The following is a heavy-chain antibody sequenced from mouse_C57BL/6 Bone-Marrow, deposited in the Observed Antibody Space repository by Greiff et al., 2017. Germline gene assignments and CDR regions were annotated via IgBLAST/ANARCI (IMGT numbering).Heavy chain of an antibody. D-gene: IGHD2-2*01. V-gene: IGHV1-61*01. CDR1: GYTFTSYW. CDR2: IYPSDSET. CDR3: ARGWLPFAY. J-gene: IGHJ3*01. Sequence: QVHVKQPGAELVRPGSSVKLSCKASGYTFTSYWMDWVKQRPGQGLEWIGNIYPSDSETHYNQKFTDKATLTVDKSSSTAYMQLSSLTSEDSAVYYCARGWLPFAYWGQGTLVTVSA.